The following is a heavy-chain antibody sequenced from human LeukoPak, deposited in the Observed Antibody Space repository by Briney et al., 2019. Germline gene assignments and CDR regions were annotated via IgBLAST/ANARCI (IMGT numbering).Heavy chain of an antibody. J-gene: IGHJ4*02. D-gene: IGHD5-18*01. CDR3: AREFQEYSYGAAGY. Sequence: GGSLRLSCAASGFTFDDYAMHWVRQAPGKGLEWVSGISWNSGSIGYADSVKGRFTISRDNAKNSLYLQMNSLRAEDTAVYYCAREFQEYSYGAAGYWGQGTLVTVSS. V-gene: IGHV3-9*01. CDR1: GFTFDDYA. CDR2: ISWNSGSI.